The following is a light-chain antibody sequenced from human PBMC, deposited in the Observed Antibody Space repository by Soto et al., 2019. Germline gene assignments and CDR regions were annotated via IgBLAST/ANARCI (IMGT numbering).Light chain of an antibody. J-gene: IGKJ4*01. CDR3: QQYNKWPLT. CDR2: GAS. CDR1: QSVSIH. Sequence: EIVMPQSPATLSVSPGERATLSCRASQSVSIHLAWYQQKPGQAPRLLIYGASTRATGIPARFSGSGSGTEFTLTISSLQSEDFAVYYCQQYNKWPLTFGGGTKVDIK. V-gene: IGKV3-15*01.